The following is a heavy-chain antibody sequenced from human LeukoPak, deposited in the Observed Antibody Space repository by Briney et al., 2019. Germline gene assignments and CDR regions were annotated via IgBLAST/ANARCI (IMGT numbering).Heavy chain of an antibody. Sequence: GGSLRLSCAASGFTFSSYAMSWVRQAPGKGLEWVSAISGSGGSTYYADSVKGRFTISRDNSKNTLYLQMNSLRAEDTAVYYCAKEGARYDILTHAPKYYFDYWGQGTLVTVSS. V-gene: IGHV3-23*01. CDR3: AKEGARYDILTHAPKYYFDY. D-gene: IGHD3-9*01. CDR2: ISGSGGST. J-gene: IGHJ4*02. CDR1: GFTFSSYA.